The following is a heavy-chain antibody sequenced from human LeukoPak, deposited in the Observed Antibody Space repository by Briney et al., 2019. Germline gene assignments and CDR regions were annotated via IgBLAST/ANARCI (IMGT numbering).Heavy chain of an antibody. V-gene: IGHV3-11*06. CDR3: ARDLLTYDFWSGYGY. CDR2: ISSSSSYI. D-gene: IGHD3-3*01. CDR1: GFTFSDYY. Sequence: GGSLRLSCAASGFTFSDYYMSWIRQAPGKGLEWVSSISSSSSYIYYADSVKGRFTISRDNAKNSLYLQMNSLRAEDTAVYYCARDLLTYDFWSGYGYWGQGTLVTVSS. J-gene: IGHJ4*02.